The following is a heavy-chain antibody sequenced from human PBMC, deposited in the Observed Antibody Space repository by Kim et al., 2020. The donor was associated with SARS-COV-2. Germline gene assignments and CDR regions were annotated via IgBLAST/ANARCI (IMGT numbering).Heavy chain of an antibody. V-gene: IGHV3-53*04. CDR1: GFTVSSNY. J-gene: IGHJ4*02. CDR2: IYSGGST. Sequence: GGSLRLSCAASGFTVSSNYMSWVRQAPGKGLEWVSVIYSGGSTYYADYVKGRFIISRHNSKNTLQLLMNSLRAEDTAVDYCAREGHSPEFDYWDQGTLGT. D-gene: IGHD6-13*01. CDR3: AREGHSPEFDY.